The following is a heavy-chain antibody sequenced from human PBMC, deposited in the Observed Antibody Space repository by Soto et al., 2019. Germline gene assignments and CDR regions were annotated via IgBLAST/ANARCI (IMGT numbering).Heavy chain of an antibody. CDR2: IDPSGNGT. V-gene: IGHV1-46*01. D-gene: IGHD3-22*01. J-gene: IGHJ4*02. CDR3: TINYYDSSAYLY. CDR1: GHTLINYY. Sequence: ASVKVSCKASGHTLINYYMHWVRQAPGQGLDWLGKIDPSGNGTSYAERFQGRITLTSDTSTNTVYVELSSLRSEDTAIYYCTINYYDSSAYLYWGQGTLVTVSS.